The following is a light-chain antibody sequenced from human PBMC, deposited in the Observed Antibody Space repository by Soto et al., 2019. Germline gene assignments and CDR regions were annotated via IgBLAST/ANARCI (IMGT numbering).Light chain of an antibody. CDR3: QQYGSSGT. CDR1: RSVSSY. V-gene: IGKV3-20*01. CDR2: GAS. J-gene: IGKJ1*01. Sequence: PGESATLSCRATRSVSSYLAWYRQKPGQAPRLLIYGASNRATGIPDRFSGSGSGTDFTLTISRLEPEDFAVYYCQQYGSSGTFGQGTKVDIK.